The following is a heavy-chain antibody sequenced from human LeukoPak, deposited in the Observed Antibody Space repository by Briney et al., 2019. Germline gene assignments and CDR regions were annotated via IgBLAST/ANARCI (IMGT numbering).Heavy chain of an antibody. CDR2: IYYSGST. J-gene: IGHJ3*02. CDR3: ARGVRRDAFDI. D-gene: IGHD3-10*01. Sequence: NPSETLSLTCTVSGGSISSSSYYWGWIRQPPGKGLEWIGSIYYSGSTYYNPSLKSRVTISVDTSKNQFSLKLSSVTAADTAVYYCARGVRRDAFDIWGQGTMVTVSS. CDR1: GGSISSSSYY. V-gene: IGHV4-39*07.